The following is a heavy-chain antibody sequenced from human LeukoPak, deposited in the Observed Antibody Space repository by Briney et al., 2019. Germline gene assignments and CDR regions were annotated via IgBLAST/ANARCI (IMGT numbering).Heavy chain of an antibody. V-gene: IGHV1-69*01. CDR2: XXXA. J-gene: IGHJ4*02. CDR3: AREPMGGYDSSGYYRNQYYFDY. Sequence: XXXANYAQKFHGRVTITADESTSTAYMELSSLRSEDTAVYYCAREPMGGYDSSGYYRNQYYFDYWGQGTLVTVSS. D-gene: IGHD3-22*01.